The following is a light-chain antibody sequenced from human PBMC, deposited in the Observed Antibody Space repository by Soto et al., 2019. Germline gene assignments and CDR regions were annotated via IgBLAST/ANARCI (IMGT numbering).Light chain of an antibody. CDR2: KAS. Sequence: DIQMTQSPSTLSASVGDRVTITCRASQSISSWLAWYQQKPGTAPKLLIYKASTLQTGVPSRFSGSGSGTEFTLIISSLHPDDFATYYCQQYNDNWTFGQGTKVEIK. J-gene: IGKJ1*01. V-gene: IGKV1-5*03. CDR1: QSISSW. CDR3: QQYNDNWT.